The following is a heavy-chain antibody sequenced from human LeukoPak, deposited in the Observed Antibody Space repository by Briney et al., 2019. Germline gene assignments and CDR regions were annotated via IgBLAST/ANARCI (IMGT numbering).Heavy chain of an antibody. CDR2: IKTKTDGGTT. V-gene: IGHV3-15*01. D-gene: IGHD6-19*01. Sequence: GGSLRHSCAASGFTFSNAWMSWVRQAPGKGLEWVGRIKTKTDGGTTDYAAPVKGRFTISRDDSKTTLFLQMNSLKTEDTAVYYCSTDRVSGWDWGQGTLVTVSS. CDR3: STDRVSGWD. CDR1: GFTFSNAW. J-gene: IGHJ4*02.